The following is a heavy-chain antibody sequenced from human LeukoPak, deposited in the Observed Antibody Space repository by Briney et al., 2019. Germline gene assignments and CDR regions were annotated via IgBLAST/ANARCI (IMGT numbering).Heavy chain of an antibody. J-gene: IGHJ6*03. Sequence: SETLSLTCAVSGYSINSGYYWGWIRQPPGEGLEWIGSVYHTGTAYYNPSLESRVTISLDRSKNQVSLKVSPLTAADTTVYYCVRDGPYRITNMDVWGKGTTVTVSS. V-gene: IGHV4-38-2*02. CDR2: VYHTGTA. CDR3: VRDGPYRITNMDV. CDR1: GYSINSGYY.